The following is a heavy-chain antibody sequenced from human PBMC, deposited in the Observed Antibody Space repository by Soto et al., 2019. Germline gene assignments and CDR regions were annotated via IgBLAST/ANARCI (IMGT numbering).Heavy chain of an antibody. Sequence: SETLSLTCTVSGGSISSSSYYWGWIRQPPGKGLEWIGRIYTSGSTNYNPSLKSRVTMSVDTSKNQFSLKLSSVTAADTAVYYCARDHKWGYSYGHDYWGQGTLVTVSS. CDR3: ARDHKWGYSYGHDY. CDR1: GGSISSSSYY. V-gene: IGHV4-39*07. D-gene: IGHD5-18*01. J-gene: IGHJ4*02. CDR2: IYTSGST.